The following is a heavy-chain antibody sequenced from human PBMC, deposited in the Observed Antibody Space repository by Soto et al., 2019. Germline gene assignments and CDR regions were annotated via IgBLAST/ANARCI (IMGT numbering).Heavy chain of an antibody. CDR2: INAATGNT. CDR1: GYSFTAYA. CDR3: ARDHGGSYFYYYNMDV. V-gene: IGHV1-3*01. J-gene: IGHJ6*02. Sequence: ASVKVSCKASGYSFTAYAIHWVRQAPGQRLEWMGYINAATGNTKYSEHFQARVTMTRDISASTAYMELSSLTSEDTSVFYCARDHGGSYFYYYNMDVWGQGTTVTVSS. D-gene: IGHD1-26*01.